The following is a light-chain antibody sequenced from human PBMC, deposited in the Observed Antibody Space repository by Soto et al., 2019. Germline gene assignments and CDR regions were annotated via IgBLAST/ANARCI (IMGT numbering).Light chain of an antibody. CDR1: QSVSSSY. CDR3: QQYGSSLYT. J-gene: IGKJ2*01. CDR2: DAS. V-gene: IGKV3-20*01. Sequence: EIVLTQSPGTLSLSPGERATLSGRVSQSVSSSYLAWYQQKPGQAPRLLIYDASSRATGIPDRFSGSGSGTDFTLTISRLEPEDFAVYYCQQYGSSLYTFGQGTKLEIK.